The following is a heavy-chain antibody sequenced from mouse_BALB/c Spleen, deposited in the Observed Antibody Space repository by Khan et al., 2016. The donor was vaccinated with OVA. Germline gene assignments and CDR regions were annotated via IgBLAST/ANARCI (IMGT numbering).Heavy chain of an antibody. V-gene: IGHV3-6*02. J-gene: IGHJ1*01. CDR3: ARGGAVVPYWYFDV. Sequence: EVQLQESGPGLVKPSQSLSLTCSVTGYSITSGYRWNWIRQFPGNKLEWMGYISYVGSNNYNPSLKNRISITRDTSKNQFFLKLNSVTTEDTATYYCARGGAVVPYWYFDVWGAGTTVTVSS. CDR2: ISYVGSN. D-gene: IGHD1-1*01. CDR1: GYSITSGYR.